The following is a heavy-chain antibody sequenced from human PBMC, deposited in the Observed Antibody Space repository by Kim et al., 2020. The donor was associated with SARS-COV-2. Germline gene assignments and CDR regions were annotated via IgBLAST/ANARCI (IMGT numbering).Heavy chain of an antibody. CDR1: GYTFTSYA. CDR3: ARGRSSSWYRNYYYYYGMDV. V-gene: IGHV1-3*01. CDR2: INAGNGNT. Sequence: ASVKVSCKASGYTFTSYAMHWVRQAPGQRLEWMGWINAGNGNTKYSQKFQGRVTITRDTSASTAYMELSSLRSEDTAVYYCARGRSSSWYRNYYYYYGMDVWGQGTTVTVSS. J-gene: IGHJ6*02. D-gene: IGHD6-13*01.